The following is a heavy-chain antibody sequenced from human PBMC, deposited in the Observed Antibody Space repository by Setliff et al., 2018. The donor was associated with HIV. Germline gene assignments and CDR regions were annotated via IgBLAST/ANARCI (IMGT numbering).Heavy chain of an antibody. V-gene: IGHV3-13*01. Sequence: GGSLRLSCAASGFTFSNYDMHWVRQVTGKGLEWVSGIATAGDTDYPDSVKGRFTIARENGKNSVYLQMNSLRAEDTAVYYCARDQWGYSYGYYYYYMDVWGKGTTVTVSS. J-gene: IGHJ6*03. CDR2: IATAGDT. D-gene: IGHD5-18*01. CDR3: ARDQWGYSYGYYYYYMDV. CDR1: GFTFSNYD.